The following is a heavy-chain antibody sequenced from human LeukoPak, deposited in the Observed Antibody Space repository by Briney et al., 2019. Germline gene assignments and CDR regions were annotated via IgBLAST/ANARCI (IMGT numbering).Heavy chain of an antibody. D-gene: IGHD5-18*01. J-gene: IGHJ3*02. CDR3: TIGYSYGIDAFDI. CDR1: GFTFSSYA. Sequence: GGSLRLSCAASGFTFSSYAMSWVRQAPGKGLEWVSAISGSGGSTYYADSVKGRFTISRDNSKNTLYLQMNSLRAEDTAVYYCTIGYSYGIDAFDIWGQGTMVTVSS. V-gene: IGHV3-23*01. CDR2: ISGSGGST.